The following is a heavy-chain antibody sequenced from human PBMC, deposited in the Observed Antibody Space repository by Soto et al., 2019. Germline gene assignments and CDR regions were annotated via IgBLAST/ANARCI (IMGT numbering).Heavy chain of an antibody. CDR1: GYSFTNYW. CDR3: ARRSQPIYGLVI. V-gene: IGHV5-51*01. Sequence: PGESLKISCKGSGYSFTNYWIAWVRQMPGKGLEWMGIIYPGDSDTSYSPSFQGQVTISADKSISTANLQRSSLKASDTAICYGARRSQPIYGLVIWGQGTMATVS. J-gene: IGHJ3*02. D-gene: IGHD2-2*02. CDR2: IYPGDSDT.